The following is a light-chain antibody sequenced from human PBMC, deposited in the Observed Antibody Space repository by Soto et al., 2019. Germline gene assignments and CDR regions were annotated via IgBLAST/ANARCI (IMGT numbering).Light chain of an antibody. CDR1: QSVSSF. Sequence: EIVLTQSPATLSLSPGEIATLSCRASQSVSSFLGWYQQKPGQAPRLLIYDASNRATGIPPRFSGSGSGTDFTLTISSLEPEDFAVYYCQQRSSWTFGQGTKVEIK. V-gene: IGKV3-11*01. CDR3: QQRSSWT. J-gene: IGKJ1*01. CDR2: DAS.